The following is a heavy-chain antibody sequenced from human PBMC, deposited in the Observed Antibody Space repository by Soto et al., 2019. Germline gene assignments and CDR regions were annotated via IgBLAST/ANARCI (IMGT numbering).Heavy chain of an antibody. CDR2: ISSSSSTI. Sequence: PVGSLRLSCAASGFTFSSYSMNWVRQAPGKGLEWVSYISSSSSTIYYADSVKGRFTISRDNAKNSLYLQMNSLRDEDTAVYYCARDLIDYGDYEPFSYWGQGTLVTVSS. J-gene: IGHJ4*02. D-gene: IGHD4-17*01. V-gene: IGHV3-48*02. CDR3: ARDLIDYGDYEPFSY. CDR1: GFTFSSYS.